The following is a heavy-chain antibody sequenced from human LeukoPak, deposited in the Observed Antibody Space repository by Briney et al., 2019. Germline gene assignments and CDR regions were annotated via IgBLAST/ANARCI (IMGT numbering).Heavy chain of an antibody. Sequence: GGSLRLSCAASGFTFSSYWMSWIRQAPGKGLEWVANMKYDGSEKYYVDSVKGRFTISRDNAKNSLYLQMNSLRAEDTAVYYCARDIEAAGLFLDYWGQGTLVTVSS. CDR2: MKYDGSEK. V-gene: IGHV3-7*01. J-gene: IGHJ4*02. D-gene: IGHD6-13*01. CDR1: GFTFSSYW. CDR3: ARDIEAAGLFLDY.